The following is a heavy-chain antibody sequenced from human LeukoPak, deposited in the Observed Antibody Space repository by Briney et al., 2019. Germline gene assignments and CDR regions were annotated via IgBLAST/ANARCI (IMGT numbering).Heavy chain of an antibody. J-gene: IGHJ5*02. V-gene: IGHV3-23*01. CDR1: GFTFSSYA. CDR3: VVSRWNCFDP. Sequence: GGSLRLSCAASGFTFSSYAMSWVGQAPGKGLELFSAITASVSSTYYAASVKGRFTISRNNSKNTLYLQMNSLRAEDTAVYYCVVSRWNCFDPWGQGTLVTVSS. CDR2: ITASVSST. D-gene: IGHD4-23*01.